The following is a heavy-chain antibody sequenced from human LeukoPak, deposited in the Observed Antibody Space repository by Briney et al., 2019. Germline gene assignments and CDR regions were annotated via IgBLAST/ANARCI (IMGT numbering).Heavy chain of an antibody. J-gene: IGHJ6*03. CDR3: ARAKFGYYYDSGSYYYRYMDV. Sequence: SPSETLSLTCTVSGASISSASYSWSCIRQPAGKGLEWIGRIYTSGSTNYSPSIKTRVTISLDRSKNQFSLKLSSVNAADTAVYYCARAKFGYYYDSGSYYYRYMDVWGKGTTVTISS. CDR1: GASISSASYS. V-gene: IGHV4-61*02. CDR2: IYTSGST. D-gene: IGHD3-10*01.